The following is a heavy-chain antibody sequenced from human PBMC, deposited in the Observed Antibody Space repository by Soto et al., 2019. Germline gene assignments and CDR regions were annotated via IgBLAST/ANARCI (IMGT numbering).Heavy chain of an antibody. CDR2: INYSGST. J-gene: IGHJ6*02. CDR1: GGSISNFY. V-gene: IGHV4-59*01. D-gene: IGHD1-1*01. CDR3: ARVNRLDGIRFGYHYYGMDV. Sequence: SETLSLTCTVSGGSISNFYWSWIRQRPGKGLEWIGYINYSGSTNYNPSLKSRVTISVDTSKNQFSLKLSSVTAADTAVYYCARVNRLDGIRFGYHYYGMDVWGQGTTVTVSS.